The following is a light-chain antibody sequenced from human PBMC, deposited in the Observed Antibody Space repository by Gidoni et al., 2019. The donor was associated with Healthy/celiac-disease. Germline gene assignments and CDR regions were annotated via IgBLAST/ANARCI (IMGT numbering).Light chain of an antibody. CDR2: KAS. CDR3: QQYNSYPLT. V-gene: IGKV1-5*03. Sequence: DIQMTQSPSTLSASVGDRVTITCRASQSISSWLAWYQQKPGKAPKLLIYKASSLESGVPSRFSGSGSGTEFTLTISRLQPDDCATYYCQQYNSYPLTFGGGTKVEIK. J-gene: IGKJ4*01. CDR1: QSISSW.